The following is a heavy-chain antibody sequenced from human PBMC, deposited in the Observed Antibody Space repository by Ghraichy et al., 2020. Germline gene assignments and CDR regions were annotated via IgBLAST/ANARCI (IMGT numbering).Heavy chain of an antibody. D-gene: IGHD6-13*01. V-gene: IGHV3-74*01. J-gene: IGHJ3*02. CDR1: GFTLSGHW. Sequence: GGSLRLSCAASGFTLSGHWMHWVRQAPGKGLVWVSRTNDDGSTTSYADSVKGRFTISRDNANNTPYLQMNNLRAEDTAMYDCARGTSSWYNAFDIWGQGTMVIVSS. CDR2: TNDDGSTT. CDR3: ARGTSSWYNAFDI.